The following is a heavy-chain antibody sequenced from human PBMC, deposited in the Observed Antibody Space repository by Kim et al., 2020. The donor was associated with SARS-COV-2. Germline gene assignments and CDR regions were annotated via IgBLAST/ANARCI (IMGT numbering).Heavy chain of an antibody. D-gene: IGHD3-3*01. CDR3: AKDGYYYFWIGTWFDP. J-gene: IGHJ5*02. CDR1: GFTFDDYA. Sequence: GGSLRLSCAASGFTFDDYAMHWVRQAPGKGLEWVSLISGDGGSTYYADSVKGRFTISRDNSKNSLYLQMNSLRTEDTALYYCAKDGYYYFWIGTWFDPWGQGTLVTVSS. V-gene: IGHV3-43*02. CDR2: ISGDGGST.